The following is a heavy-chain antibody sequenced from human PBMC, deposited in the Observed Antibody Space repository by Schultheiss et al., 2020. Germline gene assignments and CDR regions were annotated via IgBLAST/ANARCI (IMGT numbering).Heavy chain of an antibody. CDR1: GFAFSSYW. CDR2: IRQDGGAK. J-gene: IGHJ4*02. D-gene: IGHD6-19*01. Sequence: GESLKISCAASGFAFSSYWMSWVRLAPGKGLEWVANIRQDGGAKYYLDAVKGRFTISRDNSKNSLYLQMSYLRAEDTAVYYCATSWDSSGNDWGQGTLVTVSS. V-gene: IGHV3-7*03. CDR3: ATSWDSSGND.